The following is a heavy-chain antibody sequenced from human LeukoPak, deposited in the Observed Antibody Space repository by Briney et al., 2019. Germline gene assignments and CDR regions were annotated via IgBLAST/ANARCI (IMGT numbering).Heavy chain of an antibody. CDR2: IYYSGST. J-gene: IGHJ4*02. Sequence: PSEALSLTCTVSGGSISSGGYYWSWIRQHPGMDLEWIGYIYYSGSTYYNPSLKSRVAISVDTSKNQFSLKLSSVTAADTAVYYCARGYYFDDAGEGTLVTVPS. CDR3: ARGYYFDD. CDR1: GGSISSGGYY. V-gene: IGHV4-31*03.